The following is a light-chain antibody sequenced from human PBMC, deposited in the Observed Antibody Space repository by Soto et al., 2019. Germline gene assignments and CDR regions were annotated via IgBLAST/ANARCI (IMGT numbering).Light chain of an antibody. CDR3: QQYNRFSLT. V-gene: IGKV1-5*01. J-gene: IGKJ4*01. Sequence: DIQMTQSPSTLSASVGDRVTITCRASQGISNLLAWYQQKPGQVPKLLIYDASTLESGVSSGFSGSGSGTEFALTISGLLPDDFASYYCQQYNRFSLTFGGGTKVEIK. CDR2: DAS. CDR1: QGISNL.